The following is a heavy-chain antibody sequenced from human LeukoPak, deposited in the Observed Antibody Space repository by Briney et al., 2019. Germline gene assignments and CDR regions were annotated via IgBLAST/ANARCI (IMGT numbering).Heavy chain of an antibody. CDR1: GGSISSYY. J-gene: IGHJ4*02. V-gene: IGHV4-59*08. Sequence: SETLSLTCTVSGGSISSYYWSWIRQPPGKGLEWIGYIYYSGSTNYNPSLKSRVTISADTSKNQFSLKLSSVTAADTAVYYCARHRIVGAVDYWGQGTLVTVSS. CDR2: IYYSGST. D-gene: IGHD1-26*01. CDR3: ARHRIVGAVDY.